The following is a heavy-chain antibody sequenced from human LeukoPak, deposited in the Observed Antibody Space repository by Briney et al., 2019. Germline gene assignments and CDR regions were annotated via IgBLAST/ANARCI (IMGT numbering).Heavy chain of an antibody. CDR3: ARDCYDSSGYYYGGGDY. V-gene: IGHV1-69*02. CDR1: GGTFSSYT. CDR2: IIPILGIA. J-gene: IGHJ4*02. Sequence: EASVKVSCKASGGTFSSYTISWVRQAPGQGLEWMGRIIPILGIANYAQKFQGRVTITADKSTSTAYMELSSLRSEDTAVYYCARDCYDSSGYYYGGGDYWGQGTLVTVSS. D-gene: IGHD3-22*01.